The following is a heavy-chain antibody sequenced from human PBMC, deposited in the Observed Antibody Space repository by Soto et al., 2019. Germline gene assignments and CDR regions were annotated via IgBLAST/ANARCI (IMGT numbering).Heavy chain of an antibody. D-gene: IGHD6-13*01. CDR2: ISYDGSNK. Sequence: HPGGSLSLSCAASGFTFSSYGMHWVRQAPGKGLEWVAVISYDGSNKYYADSVKGRFTISRDNSKNTLYLQMNSLRAEDTAVYYCAKDRPDPSWPAAFDIWGQGTMVTVSS. J-gene: IGHJ3*02. V-gene: IGHV3-30*18. CDR1: GFTFSSYG. CDR3: AKDRPDPSWPAAFDI.